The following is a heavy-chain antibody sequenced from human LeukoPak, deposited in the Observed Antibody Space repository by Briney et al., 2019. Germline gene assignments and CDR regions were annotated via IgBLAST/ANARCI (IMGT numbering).Heavy chain of an antibody. D-gene: IGHD3-10*01. CDR1: GGSISSSSYY. Sequence: KPSETLSLTCTVSGGSISSSSYYWGWIRQPPGKGLEWIGSIYYSGSTYYNPSLKSRVTMSVDTSKNQFSLKLSSVTAADTAVYYCARDSYGSGHEHYYYYYMDVWGKGTTVTISS. CDR2: IYYSGST. J-gene: IGHJ6*03. V-gene: IGHV4-39*07. CDR3: ARDSYGSGHEHYYYYYMDV.